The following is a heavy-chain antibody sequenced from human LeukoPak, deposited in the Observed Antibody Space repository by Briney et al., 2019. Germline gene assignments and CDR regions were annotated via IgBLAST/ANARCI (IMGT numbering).Heavy chain of an antibody. J-gene: IGHJ4*02. CDR2: ISYDGSNK. D-gene: IGHD4-17*01. Sequence: GGSLRLSCAASGFAFSSYAMHWVRQAPGKGLEWVAVISYDGSNKYYADSVKGRFTISRDNAKNSLYLQMNSLRAEDTAIYYCARETTVIKKIDYWGQGTLVTVSS. CDR3: ARETTVIKKIDY. V-gene: IGHV3-30*04. CDR1: GFAFSSYA.